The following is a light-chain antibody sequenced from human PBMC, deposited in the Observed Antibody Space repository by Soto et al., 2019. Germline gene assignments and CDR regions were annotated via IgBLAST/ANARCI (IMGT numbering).Light chain of an antibody. CDR2: DAS. CDR3: QQCSNWPKLT. J-gene: IGKJ4*01. CDR1: QSVSSY. Sequence: EIVLTQSPATLSLSPGERATLSCRASQSVSSYLAWYQQKPGQAPRLLIYDASNRATGIPARFSGSGSGTDFTLTISSLEPEEFGVYYCQQCSNWPKLTFGGGTKVEIK. V-gene: IGKV3-11*01.